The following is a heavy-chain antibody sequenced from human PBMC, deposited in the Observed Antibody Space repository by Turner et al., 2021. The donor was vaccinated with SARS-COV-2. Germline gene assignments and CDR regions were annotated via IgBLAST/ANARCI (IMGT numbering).Heavy chain of an antibody. D-gene: IGHD1-7*01. CDR1: FSFSNAW. J-gene: IGHJ4*02. CDR2: SKSKIDGGTT. Sequence: FSFSNAWMSWVRQAPGKGLEWVGRSKSKIDGGTTDYAEPVKGRVTISRDDSKNTLYLQMNSLKTEDTAVYYCTIGYNWNYALDYWGQGTLVTVSS. CDR3: TIGYNWNYALDY. V-gene: IGHV3-15*01.